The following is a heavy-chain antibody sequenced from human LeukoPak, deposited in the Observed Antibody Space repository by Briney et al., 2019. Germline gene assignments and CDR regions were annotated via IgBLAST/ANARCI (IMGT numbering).Heavy chain of an antibody. D-gene: IGHD3-10*01. V-gene: IGHV6-1*01. CDR2: TYYRSKWYN. Sequence: SQTLSLTCAISGDSVSSNSVAWNWIRQSPSRGLEWLGRTYYRSKWYNDYAVSVKSRITINPDTSKNQFSLQLNSVTPEDTAVYYCARDMDYYALGSYYNSRWFDPWGQGTLVTVSS. J-gene: IGHJ5*02. CDR1: GDSVSSNSVA. CDR3: ARDMDYYALGSYYNSRWFDP.